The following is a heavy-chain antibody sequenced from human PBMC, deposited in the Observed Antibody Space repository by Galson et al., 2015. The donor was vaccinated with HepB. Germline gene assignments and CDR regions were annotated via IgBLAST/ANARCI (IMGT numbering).Heavy chain of an antibody. CDR1: GFTFSSYA. CDR2: ISGSGGST. J-gene: IGHJ6*02. V-gene: IGHV3-23*01. Sequence: SLRLSCAASGFTFSSYAMRWVRQAPGKGLEWVSAISGSGGSTYYADSVKGRFTISRDNSKNTLYLQMNSRRAEDTAVYYCAKANPRGYCSSTSCHHRSLRYYYYGMDVWGQGTTVTVSS. CDR3: AKANPRGYCSSTSCHHRSLRYYYYGMDV. D-gene: IGHD2-2*01.